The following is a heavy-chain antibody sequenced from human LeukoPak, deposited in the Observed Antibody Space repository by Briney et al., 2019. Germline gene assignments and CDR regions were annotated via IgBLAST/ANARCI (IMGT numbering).Heavy chain of an antibody. D-gene: IGHD3-10*01. CDR1: GFTFSSYG. V-gene: IGHV3-30*19. Sequence: GGSLRLSCAASGFTFSSYGMHWVRQAPGKGLEWVAFIANDGSNKYYADFVKGRFTISRDNSKNTLYLQMNSLRVEDTAVYYCARYIDYSGSGNYYPFDYWGQGTLVTVSS. CDR3: ARYIDYSGSGNYYPFDY. CDR2: IANDGSNK. J-gene: IGHJ4*02.